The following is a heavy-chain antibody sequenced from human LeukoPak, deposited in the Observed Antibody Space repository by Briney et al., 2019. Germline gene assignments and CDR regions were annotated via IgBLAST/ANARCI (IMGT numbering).Heavy chain of an antibody. J-gene: IGHJ6*04. D-gene: IGHD6-13*01. V-gene: IGHV3-21*01. CDR1: GFTFSSYS. Sequence: PGGSLRLSCAASGFTFSSYSMNWVRQAPGKGLEWVSSISSSSSYIYYADSVKGRFTISRDNAKNSLYLQMNSLRAEDTAVYYCARQQLVLEGTVDVWGKGTTVTVSS. CDR2: ISSSSSYI. CDR3: ARQQLVLEGTVDV.